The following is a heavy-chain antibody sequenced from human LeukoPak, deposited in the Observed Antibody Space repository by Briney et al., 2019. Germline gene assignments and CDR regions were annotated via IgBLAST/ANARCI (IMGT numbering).Heavy chain of an antibody. J-gene: IGHJ6*02. V-gene: IGHV4-59*01. D-gene: IGHD1-14*01. CDR1: GVSISSYY. CDR3: ARDTGFRHGYYYYGMDV. CDR2: IYYSGST. Sequence: SETPSLTCTVSGVSISSYYWSWIRQPPGKGLEWIGYIYYSGSTNYNPSLKSRVTISVDTSKNQFSLKLSSVTAADTAVYYCARDTGFRHGYYYYGMDVWGQGTTVTVSS.